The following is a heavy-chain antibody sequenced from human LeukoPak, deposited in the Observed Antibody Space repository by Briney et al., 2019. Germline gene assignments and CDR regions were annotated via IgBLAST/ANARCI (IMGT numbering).Heavy chain of an antibody. CDR2: IWYGGTNK. CDR1: GFTFNSFA. J-gene: IGHJ4*02. Sequence: PGGSLRLSCAASGFTFNSFAMHWVRQAPGKGLEWVAVIWYGGTNKYYADSVKGRFTISRDNSKNTVYLQMNSLRAEDSAVYCARPYGDYYFDYWGQGTLVTVSS. D-gene: IGHD4-17*01. V-gene: IGHV3-33*01. CDR3: ARPYGDYYFDY.